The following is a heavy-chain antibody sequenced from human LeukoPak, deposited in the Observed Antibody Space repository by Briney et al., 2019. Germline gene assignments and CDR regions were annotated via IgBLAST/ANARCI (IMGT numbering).Heavy chain of an antibody. V-gene: IGHV4-34*01. CDR2: INHSGST. J-gene: IGHJ6*04. CDR3: ARGQSSEWLRTYYYYYGMDV. D-gene: IGHD5-12*01. Sequence: SETLSLTCAVYGGSFSGYYWSWIRQPPGKGLEWIGEINHSGSTSYNPSLKSRVTISVDTSKNQFSLKLSSVTAADTAVYYCARGQSSEWLRTYYYYYGMDVWGKGTTVTVSS. CDR1: GGSFSGYY.